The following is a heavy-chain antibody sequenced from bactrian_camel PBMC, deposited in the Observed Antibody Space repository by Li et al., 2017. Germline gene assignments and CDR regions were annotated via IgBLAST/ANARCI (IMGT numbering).Heavy chain of an antibody. CDR2: INSSGRST. V-gene: IGHV3S42*01. D-gene: IGHD1*01. Sequence: VQLVESGGGLVRPGGSLSLSCAASGFTFSDYTMTWVRQAPGKGLEWVSDINSSGRSTNYADSVKGRFTISRDDAKNTLYLQMNSLKTEDTATYYCATASWGLLPDAYWGQGTQVTVS. CDR1: GFTFSDYT. CDR3: ATASWGLLPDAY. J-gene: IGHJ4*01.